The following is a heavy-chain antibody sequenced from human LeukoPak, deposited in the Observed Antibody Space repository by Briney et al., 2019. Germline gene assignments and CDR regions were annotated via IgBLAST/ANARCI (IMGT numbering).Heavy chain of an antibody. D-gene: IGHD3-22*01. V-gene: IGHV4-39*07. CDR3: ARKGPRGRIVVVKGGAFDI. CDR2: IYYSGST. CDR1: GVSISSTNYF. J-gene: IGHJ3*02. Sequence: PSETLSLTCTVSGVSISSTNYFWGWIRQPPGKGLEWIGSIYYSGSTHSNPSLKSRVTISVDTSKNQFSLKLSSVTAADTAVYYCARKGPRGRIVVVKGGAFDIWGQGTMVTVSS.